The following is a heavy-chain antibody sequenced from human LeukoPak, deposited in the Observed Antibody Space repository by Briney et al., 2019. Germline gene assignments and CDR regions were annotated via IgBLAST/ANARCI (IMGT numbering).Heavy chain of an antibody. Sequence: SETLSLTCAVYGGSFSGYYWSWIRQPPGKGLEWIGEINHSGSTHYNPSLKSRVTISVDTSKNQFSLKLNSVTAADTAVYYCARVRYCSTNRCYDREFDNWGQGTLVTVSS. V-gene: IGHV4-34*01. J-gene: IGHJ4*02. CDR3: ARVRYCSTNRCYDREFDN. CDR2: INHSGST. D-gene: IGHD2-2*01. CDR1: GGSFSGYY.